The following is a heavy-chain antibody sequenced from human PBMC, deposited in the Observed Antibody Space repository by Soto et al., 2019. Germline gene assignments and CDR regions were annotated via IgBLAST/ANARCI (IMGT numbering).Heavy chain of an antibody. J-gene: IGHJ4*02. V-gene: IGHV4-39*01. CDR1: GGSISSSSYY. Sequence: SETLSLTCTVSGGSISSSSYYWGWIRQPPGKGLEWIGGIYYSGSTYYNPSLKSRVTISVDTSKNQFSLKLSSVTAADTAVYYCARHKPTTVTRIPPPYFDYWGQGTLVTVSS. CDR2: IYYSGST. D-gene: IGHD4-17*01. CDR3: ARHKPTTVTRIPPPYFDY.